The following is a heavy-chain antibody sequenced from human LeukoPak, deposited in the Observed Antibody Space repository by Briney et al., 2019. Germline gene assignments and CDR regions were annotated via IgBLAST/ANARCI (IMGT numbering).Heavy chain of an antibody. D-gene: IGHD3-9*01. Sequence: GGSLRLSCAASGFTFSSYWMSWVRQAPGKGLEWVANINQDGSEKYYVDSVKGRFTVSRDNAKNSLYLQMNSLRAEDTAVYYCARVLPGILTGYTYYYFDYWGQGTLVTVSS. V-gene: IGHV3-7*01. J-gene: IGHJ4*02. CDR3: ARVLPGILTGYTYYYFDY. CDR2: INQDGSEK. CDR1: GFTFSSYW.